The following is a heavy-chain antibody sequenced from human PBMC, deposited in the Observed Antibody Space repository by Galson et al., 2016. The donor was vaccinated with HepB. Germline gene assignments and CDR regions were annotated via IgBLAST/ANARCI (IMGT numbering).Heavy chain of an antibody. D-gene: IGHD1-7*01. Sequence: SLRLSCAASGFTFSSYGMHWVRQAPGKGLEWVAVIWYDGSNKYYADSVKGRFTISRDNSKNTLYLQMNSLRAEDTAVYYCAKGHWNYVYYFDYWGQGTLGTVSS. V-gene: IGHV3-33*06. CDR1: GFTFSSYG. CDR3: AKGHWNYVYYFDY. CDR2: IWYDGSNK. J-gene: IGHJ4*02.